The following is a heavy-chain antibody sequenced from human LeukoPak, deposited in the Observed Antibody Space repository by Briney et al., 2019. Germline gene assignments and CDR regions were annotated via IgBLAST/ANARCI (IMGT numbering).Heavy chain of an antibody. V-gene: IGHV3-7*01. D-gene: IGHD1-26*01. CDR3: ARDSGELLLPLDY. CDR1: GFTFSSYW. Sequence: QPGGSLRLSCAASGFTFSSYWMSWVRQAPGKGLEWVANIKQDGSEKYYVDSVKGRFTISRDNAKNSLYLQMNSLRAEDTAVYYCARDSGELLLPLDYWGQGTLVTVSS. J-gene: IGHJ4*02. CDR2: IKQDGSEK.